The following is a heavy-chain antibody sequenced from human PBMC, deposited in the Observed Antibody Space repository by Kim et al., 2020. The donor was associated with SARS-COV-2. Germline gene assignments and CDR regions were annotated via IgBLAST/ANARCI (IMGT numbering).Heavy chain of an antibody. CDR3: ARVTQYYYGSGSYYTRPNYYYGMDV. J-gene: IGHJ6*02. V-gene: IGHV1-69*06. Sequence: SVKVSCKASGGTFSSYAISWVRQAPGQGLEWMGGIIPIFGTANYAQKFQGRVTITADKSTSTAYMELSSLRSEDTAVYYCARVTQYYYGSGSYYTRPNYYYGMDVWGQGTTVTVSS. CDR1: GGTFSSYA. CDR2: IIPIFGTA. D-gene: IGHD3-10*01.